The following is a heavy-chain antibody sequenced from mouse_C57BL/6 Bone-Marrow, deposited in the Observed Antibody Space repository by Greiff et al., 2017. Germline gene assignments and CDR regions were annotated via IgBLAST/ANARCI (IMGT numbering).Heavy chain of an antibody. D-gene: IGHD1-1*01. CDR1: GYTFTSYG. J-gene: IGHJ3*01. V-gene: IGHV1-81*01. CDR2: IYPRSGNT. Sequence: VQLQQSGAELARPGASVKLSCKASGYTFTSYGISWVKQRTGQGLEWIGEIYPRSGNTYYNEKFKGKATLTADKSSSTAYMELRSLTSEDSAVYFCGRERPITTVVAPFAYWGQGTLVTVSA. CDR3: GRERPITTVVAPFAY.